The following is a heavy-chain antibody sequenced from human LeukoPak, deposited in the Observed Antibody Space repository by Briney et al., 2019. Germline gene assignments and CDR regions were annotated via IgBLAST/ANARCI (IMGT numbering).Heavy chain of an antibody. J-gene: IGHJ3*02. V-gene: IGHV4-61*02. CDR2: IYTSGST. CDR1: GGSISSGSYY. CDR3: ARGSHRVCSSTSCYGFFAFDI. D-gene: IGHD2-2*01. Sequence: PSETLSLTCTVSGGSISSGSYYWSWIRQPAGKGLEWIGRIYTSGSTNYNPSLKSRVTISVDTSKNQFSLKLSSVTAADTAVYYCARGSHRVCSSTSCYGFFAFDIWGQGTMVTVSS.